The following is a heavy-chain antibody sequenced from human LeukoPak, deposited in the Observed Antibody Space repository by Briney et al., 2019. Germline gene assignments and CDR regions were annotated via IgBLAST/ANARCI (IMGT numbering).Heavy chain of an antibody. V-gene: IGHV3-30*03. CDR2: ISYDGSNK. J-gene: IGHJ4*02. CDR3: ARRTRGSWVDY. CDR1: GFTFSTYG. D-gene: IGHD1-26*01. Sequence: GRSLRLSCAASGFTFSTYGMHWVRQAPGKGLEWVAVISYDGSNKYYADSVKGRFTISRDNSKNTLSLQMNSPRAEDMAVYYCARRTRGSWVDYWGQGTLVTVSS.